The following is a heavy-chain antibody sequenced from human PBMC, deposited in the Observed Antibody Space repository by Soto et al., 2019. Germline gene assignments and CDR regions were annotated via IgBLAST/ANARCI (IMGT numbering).Heavy chain of an antibody. V-gene: IGHV1-18*03. CDR1: GYTFTSYG. D-gene: IGHD3-22*01. J-gene: IGHJ6*02. CDR3: ARGRTYYYDSTGHLNYYYFGMDV. Sequence: ASVKVSCKASGYTFTSYGISWVRQAPGQGLEWMGWISAYNGNTNYAQKLQGRVTMTTDTSTSTAYMELRSLRSDDMAVYYCARGRTYYYDSTGHLNYYYFGMDVWGQGTTVTVSS. CDR2: ISAYNGNT.